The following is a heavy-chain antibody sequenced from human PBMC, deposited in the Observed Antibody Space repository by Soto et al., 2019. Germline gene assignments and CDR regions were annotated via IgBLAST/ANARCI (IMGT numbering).Heavy chain of an antibody. CDR2: ISSTSGTI. D-gene: IGHD6-19*01. J-gene: IGHJ6*02. V-gene: IGHV3-48*02. Sequence: EGQLVASGGNLVRPGGSLRLSCEASGFVFSTYSMNWVRQAPGKGLEWISYISSTSGTIYYADSVKGRFTIFRDKAKNSLFLQMNGLRDDDTAVYYCANQKIRFSVAGTLYGLGVWGQGTTVTVSS. CDR1: GFVFSTYS. CDR3: ANQKIRFSVAGTLYGLGV.